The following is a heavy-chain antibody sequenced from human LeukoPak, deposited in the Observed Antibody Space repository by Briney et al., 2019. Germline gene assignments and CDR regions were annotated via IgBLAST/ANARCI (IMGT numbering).Heavy chain of an antibody. CDR3: ARDKNSGECVSNSCYGVWPLDI. D-gene: IGHD2-2*01. V-gene: IGHV1-69*05. CDR2: IIPMSETP. J-gene: IGHJ3*02. Sequence: SVKVSCKASGGTFIINAITWVRQAPGQGLEWMGGIIPMSETPKYTQKFQGRVTIATDESTNTAYMELSSLRSEDTAVYYCARDKNSGECVSNSCYGVWPLDIWGQGTMVTISS. CDR1: GGTFIINA.